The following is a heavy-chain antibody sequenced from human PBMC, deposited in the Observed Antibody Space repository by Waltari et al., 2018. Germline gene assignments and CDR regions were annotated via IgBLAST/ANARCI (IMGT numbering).Heavy chain of an antibody. Sequence: QVQLVQSGAEVKKPGASVKVSCKASGYTFTGYYMHWVRQAPGQGLEWMGWINPNRGGTNYAQKFQGRVTMTRDTSISTAYMELSRLRSDDTAVYYCARHRDSSGYYDYWGQGTLVTVSS. V-gene: IGHV1-2*02. CDR1: GYTFTGYY. J-gene: IGHJ4*02. D-gene: IGHD3-22*01. CDR3: ARHRDSSGYYDY. CDR2: INPNRGGT.